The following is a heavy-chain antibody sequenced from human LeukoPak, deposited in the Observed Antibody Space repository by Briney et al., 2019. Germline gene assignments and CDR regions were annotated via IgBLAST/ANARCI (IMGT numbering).Heavy chain of an antibody. CDR2: IYSGGST. J-gene: IGHJ3*02. CDR1: GFTVSSNY. D-gene: IGHD2-2*02. V-gene: IGHV3-53*01. Sequence: PGGSLRLSCAASGFTVSSNYMSWVRQAPGKGLEWVSVIYSGGSTYYADSVKGRFTISRDNSKNTLYLQMNSLRAEDTAVYYCAKDRGDLGYCSSTSCYSPGDAFDIWGQGTMVTVSS. CDR3: AKDRGDLGYCSSTSCYSPGDAFDI.